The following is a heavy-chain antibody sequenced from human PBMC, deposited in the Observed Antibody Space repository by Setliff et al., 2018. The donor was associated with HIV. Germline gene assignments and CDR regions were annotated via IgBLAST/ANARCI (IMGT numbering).Heavy chain of an antibody. CDR2: IKQDGSEK. CDR1: GFTLSTYW. CDR3: AKGVLWFGELLSDWFDP. J-gene: IGHJ5*02. V-gene: IGHV3-7*03. Sequence: GGSLRLSCAVSGFTLSTYWMSWVRQAPGKGLEWVANIKQDGSEKYYVDSLKGRFTISRDNAKNSLFLQMNSLRAEDTALYYCAKGVLWFGELLSDWFDPWGQGTLVTVSS. D-gene: IGHD3-10*01.